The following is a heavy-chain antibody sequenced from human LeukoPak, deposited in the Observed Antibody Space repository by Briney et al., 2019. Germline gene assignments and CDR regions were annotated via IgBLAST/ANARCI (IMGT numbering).Heavy chain of an antibody. CDR3: ARGVGSGHTDY. V-gene: IGHV4-59*01. CDR2: ISYSGNT. Sequence: SETLSLTCTVSGGSISNYYWTWIRQPPGKGLEWIGFISYSGNTNYNPSLKSRVTISLDTSKNQFSLKLISVTAADTAVYYCARGVGSGHTDYWGQGALVTVSS. D-gene: IGHD2-15*01. CDR1: GGSISNYY. J-gene: IGHJ4*02.